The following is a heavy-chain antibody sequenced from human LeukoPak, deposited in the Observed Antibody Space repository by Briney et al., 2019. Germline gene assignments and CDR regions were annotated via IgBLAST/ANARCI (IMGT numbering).Heavy chain of an antibody. CDR3: ARGRDGYNSGPFDY. D-gene: IGHD5-24*01. V-gene: IGHV3-53*01. CDR1: GFPVKNQH. Sequence: GSLRLSCSAPGFPVKNQHMSLVRQAPGKGLGGGSVIYSGGSTYYADSVKGRFTISRDNSKNTLYLQMNSLRAEDTAVYYCARGRDGYNSGPFDYWGQGTLVTVSS. J-gene: IGHJ4*02. CDR2: IYSGGST.